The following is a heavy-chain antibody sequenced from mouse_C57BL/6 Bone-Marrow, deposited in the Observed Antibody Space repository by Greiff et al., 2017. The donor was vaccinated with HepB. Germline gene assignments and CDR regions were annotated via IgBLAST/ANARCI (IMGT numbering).Heavy chain of an antibody. CDR3: ARKRYYFDY. V-gene: IGHV1-64*01. CDR1: GYTFTSYW. CDR2: IHPNSGST. J-gene: IGHJ2*01. Sequence: QVQLKQPGAELVKPGASVKLSCKASGYTFTSYWMHWVKQRPGQGLEWIGMIHPNSGSTNYNEKFKSKAILTVDKSSSTAYMQLSSLTSEDSAVYYCARKRYYFDYWGQGTTLTVSS.